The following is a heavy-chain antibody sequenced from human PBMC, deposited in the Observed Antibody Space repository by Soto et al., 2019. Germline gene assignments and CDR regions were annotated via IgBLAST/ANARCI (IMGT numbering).Heavy chain of an antibody. Sequence: GGSLRLSCAASGFTFSSYWMSWVRQAPGKGLEWVANIKQDGSEKYYVDSVKGRFTISRDNAKNSLYLQMNSLRAEDTAVYYCARDRAYYDILTGLDPWGQGTLVTVPQ. CDR3: ARDRAYYDILTGLDP. J-gene: IGHJ5*02. CDR1: GFTFSSYW. V-gene: IGHV3-7*03. CDR2: IKQDGSEK. D-gene: IGHD3-9*01.